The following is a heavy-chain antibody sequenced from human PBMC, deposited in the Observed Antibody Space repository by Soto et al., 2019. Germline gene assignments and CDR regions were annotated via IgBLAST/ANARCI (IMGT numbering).Heavy chain of an antibody. CDR3: ARAHYGPSGYYFDS. J-gene: IGHJ4*02. CDR1: GDSISSGGYS. D-gene: IGHD3-22*01. CDR2: IYHTGST. Sequence: KPSETLSLTCTASGDSISSGGYSWSWIRQPPRKGLEWIGYIYHTGSTSYSPSLKSRVTITVDKSKNQFSLSLNSVTAADTAIYYCARAHYGPSGYYFDSWGQGTLVTVSS. V-gene: IGHV4-30-2*01.